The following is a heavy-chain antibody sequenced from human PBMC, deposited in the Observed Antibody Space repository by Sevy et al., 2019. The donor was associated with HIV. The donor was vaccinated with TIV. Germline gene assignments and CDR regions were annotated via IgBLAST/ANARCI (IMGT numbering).Heavy chain of an antibody. Sequence: GGSLRLSCAASGFTFSTYGMHWVRQAPGKGLEWVAIIWYDGSNKYYADSVKGRFTISRDNSKNTLYLQMNSLRAEDTAVYYCARAQEELRSAYYYFGMDVWGQRTTVTVSS. V-gene: IGHV3-33*01. J-gene: IGHJ6*02. CDR3: ARAQEELRSAYYYFGMDV. CDR1: GFTFSTYG. CDR2: IWYDGSNK. D-gene: IGHD1-7*01.